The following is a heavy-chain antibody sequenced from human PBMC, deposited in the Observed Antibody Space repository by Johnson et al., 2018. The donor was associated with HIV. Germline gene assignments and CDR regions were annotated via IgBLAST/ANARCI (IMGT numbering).Heavy chain of an antibody. D-gene: IGHD3-16*01. Sequence: QVQLVESGGGLVQPGRSQRLSCTASGFTFGDYAMSWFRQAPGKGLEWVAVISYDGSNKYYADSVKGRFTISRDNSKNTLYLQMNSLRAEDTGVYYCAKPPAMGADAFDIWGQGTMVTVSA. J-gene: IGHJ3*02. V-gene: IGHV3-30-3*02. CDR1: GFTFGDYA. CDR3: AKPPAMGADAFDI. CDR2: ISYDGSNK.